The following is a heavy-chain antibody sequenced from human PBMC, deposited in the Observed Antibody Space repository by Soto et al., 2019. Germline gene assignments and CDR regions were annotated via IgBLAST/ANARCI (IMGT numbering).Heavy chain of an antibody. CDR2: IIPMSNTA. V-gene: IGHV1-69*12. CDR3: AMRGYCIIDGCKRGYYGMDV. J-gene: IGHJ6*02. Sequence: QVQLVQSGAEVKKPGSSVKVSCKASGGTFSTYDVSWVRQAPGQGLEWMGAIIPMSNTANYAQNFRDRVTFTADEYNSTAYMELSSLRSEDKAVYYCAMRGYCIIDGCKRGYYGMDVWGQGTTVTVSS. CDR1: GGTFSTYD. D-gene: IGHD2-15*01.